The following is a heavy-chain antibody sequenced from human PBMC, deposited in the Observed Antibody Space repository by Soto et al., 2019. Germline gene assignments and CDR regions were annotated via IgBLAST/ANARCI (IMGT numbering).Heavy chain of an antibody. V-gene: IGHV3-23*01. Sequence: GGSLRLSCPVSGFTFSSYVLSWVRQAPRKGLECVSAITGSGSVIYYADSAKGRFSISRDNSKNTLYLQMNRLRAEDTAVYYCASRQDFSFDYWAQGTLVTVSS. CDR2: ITGSGSVI. CDR3: ASRQDFSFDY. J-gene: IGHJ4*02. CDR1: GFTFSSYV.